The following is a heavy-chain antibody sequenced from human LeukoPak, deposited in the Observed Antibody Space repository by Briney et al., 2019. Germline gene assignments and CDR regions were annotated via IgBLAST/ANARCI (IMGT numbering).Heavy chain of an antibody. J-gene: IGHJ4*02. CDR3: ARGLDDSWTGENY. CDR1: DGSFSGYY. Sequence: SETLSLTCAVYDGSFSGYYWSWIRQPPGKGLEWIGEINHSGSTNYNPSLKSRVTISLDTSKSQFSLKVRYVTAADTAVYYCARGLDDSWTGENYWGQGTLVTVSS. D-gene: IGHD3-3*01. V-gene: IGHV4-34*01. CDR2: INHSGST.